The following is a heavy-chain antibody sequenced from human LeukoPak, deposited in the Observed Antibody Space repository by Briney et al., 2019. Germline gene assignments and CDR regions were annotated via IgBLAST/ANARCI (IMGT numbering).Heavy chain of an antibody. CDR1: GFTFSNAW. D-gene: IGHD2-2*01. CDR2: IKSKTDGGTT. V-gene: IGHV3-15*01. Sequence: PGGSLRLSRAASGFTFSNAWMSWVRQAPGKGLEWVGRIKSKTDGGTTDYAAPVKGRFTISRDDSKNTLYLQMNSLKTEDTAVYYCTTDIVVVPARIPRDAFDIWGQGTMVTVSS. CDR3: TTDIVVVPARIPRDAFDI. J-gene: IGHJ3*02.